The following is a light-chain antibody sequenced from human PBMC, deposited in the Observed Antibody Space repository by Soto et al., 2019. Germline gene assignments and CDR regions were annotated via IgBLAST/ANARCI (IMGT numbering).Light chain of an antibody. CDR2: EVT. V-gene: IGLV2-8*01. J-gene: IGLJ1*01. Sequence: QSALTQPPSASGFPGQSVTISCTGTSSDVGYYDYVSWYQQHPGKAPKLVIDEVTKRPSGVPDRVSASKSGNTASLTVSGLRAEDEAYYYCSSYAGSNNFVFGSGTKVTVL. CDR1: SSDVGYYDY. CDR3: SSYAGSNNFV.